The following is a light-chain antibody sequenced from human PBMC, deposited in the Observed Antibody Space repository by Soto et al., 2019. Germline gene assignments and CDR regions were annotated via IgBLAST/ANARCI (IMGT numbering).Light chain of an antibody. J-gene: IGLJ2*01. Sequence: QSVLTQPASVSGSPGQSITISCTGTSSDVGGYNHVSWYQHSPGKAPKLILFAVSDRPSRVSHRFSGSKSGNTASLTISGLQAEDEADYYCCSYTSLSTVVFGGGTQLTVL. V-gene: IGLV2-14*01. CDR2: AVS. CDR1: SSDVGGYNH. CDR3: CSYTSLSTVV.